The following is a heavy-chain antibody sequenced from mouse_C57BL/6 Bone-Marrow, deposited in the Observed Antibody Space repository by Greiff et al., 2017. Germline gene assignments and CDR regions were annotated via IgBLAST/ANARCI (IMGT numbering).Heavy chain of an antibody. V-gene: IGHV5-16*01. CDR2: INYDGSST. CDR3: ARRGDYGSSLDY. D-gene: IGHD1-1*01. Sequence: EVKLVESEGGLVQPGSSMKLSCTASGFTFSDYYMAWVRQVPEKGLEWVANINYDGSSTYYLDSLKSRFIISRDNSKNILYLQMSSLKSEEAATYYCARRGDYGSSLDYWGQGTTLTVSS. J-gene: IGHJ2*01. CDR1: GFTFSDYY.